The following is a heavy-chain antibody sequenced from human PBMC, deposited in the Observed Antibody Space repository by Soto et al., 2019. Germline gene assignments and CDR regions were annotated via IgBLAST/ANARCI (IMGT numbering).Heavy chain of an antibody. CDR1: GFSLSPGVG. D-gene: IGHD3-10*01. V-gene: IGHV2-5*02. J-gene: IGHJ4*02. Sequence: QITLKESGPTLVKPTQTLTLTCTFSGFSLSPGVGVGWIRQPPGKALECLALIFWDDDTRYSSSLKSRLTITTDTSKQQLVLILTTLEPVDTATYYRATSSYYGSGRLDYWGPGILVTLSS. CDR2: IFWDDDT. CDR3: ATSSYYGSGRLDY.